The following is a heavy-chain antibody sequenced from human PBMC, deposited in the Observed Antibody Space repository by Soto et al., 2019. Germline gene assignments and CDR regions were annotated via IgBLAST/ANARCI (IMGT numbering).Heavy chain of an antibody. Sequence: GGSLRLSCEVSGVTFSAYGMHWVRQAPGKGLEWVAAISHDGTNKNYGDSVKGRFTISRDNSKKTLYLQMNSLRAEDTAVYYCAKDKVPVVVTAPLDYWGQGTLVTVSS. D-gene: IGHD2-21*02. J-gene: IGHJ4*02. CDR1: GVTFSAYG. CDR3: AKDKVPVVVTAPLDY. CDR2: ISHDGTNK. V-gene: IGHV3-30*18.